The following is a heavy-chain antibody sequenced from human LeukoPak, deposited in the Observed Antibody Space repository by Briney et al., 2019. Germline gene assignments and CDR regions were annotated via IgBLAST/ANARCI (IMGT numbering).Heavy chain of an antibody. CDR2: ISSSSSYI. D-gene: IGHD4-17*01. CDR3: ARAVYGFDAFDI. J-gene: IGHJ3*02. V-gene: IGHV3-21*01. CDR1: GFTFSSCS. Sequence: PGGSLRLSCAASGFTFSSCSMNWVRQAPGKGLEWVSSISSSSSYIYYADSVKGRFTISRDNAKNSLYLQMNSLRAEDTAVYYCARAVYGFDAFDIWGQGTMVTVSS.